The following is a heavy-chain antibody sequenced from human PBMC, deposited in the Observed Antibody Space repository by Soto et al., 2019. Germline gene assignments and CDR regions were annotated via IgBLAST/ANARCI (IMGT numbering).Heavy chain of an antibody. CDR1: GGSIGSYY. J-gene: IGHJ4*02. V-gene: IGHV4-59*08. CDR2: IYHSETT. Sequence: SETLSLTCSVSGGSIGSYYWSWIRQPPGKGLEWIGFIYHSETTNYNPSLKSRVTISVDTPKNLFSLKLTSVTAADTAVYYCVSFGLYSCGSGCCYPVFFDCWGQGTLVTVSS. CDR3: VSFGLYSCGSGCCYPVFFDC. D-gene: IGHD3-10*01.